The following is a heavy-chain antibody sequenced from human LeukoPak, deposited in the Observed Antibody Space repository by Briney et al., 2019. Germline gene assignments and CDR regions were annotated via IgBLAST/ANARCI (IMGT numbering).Heavy chain of an antibody. V-gene: IGHV3-15*01. CDR1: GFTFSNAC. J-gene: IGHJ4*02. Sequence: GGSLRLSCAASGFTFSNACMIWVRQAPGKGLEWVGRIKSKPDAGTTDYAASVKGRFTISRDNPKNTLYLQMNSLNTEDTPVYYCTTEGSVVVAATTFDYWGQGTLVTVSS. CDR3: TTEGSVVVAATTFDY. CDR2: IKSKPDAGTT. D-gene: IGHD2-15*01.